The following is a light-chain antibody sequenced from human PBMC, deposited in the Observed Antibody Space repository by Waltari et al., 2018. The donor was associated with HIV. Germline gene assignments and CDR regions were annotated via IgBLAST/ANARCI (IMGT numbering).Light chain of an antibody. Sequence: DIVMTQSPGSLAVSLGERATINCKSSQSVLFSSNNKDYLAWYQQKPGQPPKLLIYWASTRESGVPDRFTGSGSGTDFTLTISSLQAEDVAVYYCQQNYSPPWTFGQGTKVEIK. CDR2: WAS. CDR3: QQNYSPPWT. V-gene: IGKV4-1*01. CDR1: QSVLFSSNNKDY. J-gene: IGKJ1*01.